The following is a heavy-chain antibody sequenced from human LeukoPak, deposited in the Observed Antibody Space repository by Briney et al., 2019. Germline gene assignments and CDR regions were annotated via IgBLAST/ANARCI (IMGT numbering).Heavy chain of an antibody. J-gene: IGHJ4*02. CDR2: INHSGST. CDR1: GGSFSGYY. V-gene: IGHV4-34*01. Sequence: SETLSLTCAAYGGSFSGYYWSWIRQPPGKGLEWIGEINHSGSTNYNPSLKSRVTISVDTSKNQFSLKLSSVTAADTAVYYCASQYYYDSSGYSFDYWGQGTLVTVSS. CDR3: ASQYYYDSSGYSFDY. D-gene: IGHD3-22*01.